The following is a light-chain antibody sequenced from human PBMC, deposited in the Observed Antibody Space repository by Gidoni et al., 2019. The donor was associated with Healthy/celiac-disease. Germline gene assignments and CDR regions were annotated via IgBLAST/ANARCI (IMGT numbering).Light chain of an antibody. CDR1: QRVSSN. CDR2: GAS. V-gene: IGKV3-15*01. Sequence: EIVMTQSPATLSVSPGESATLSCRASQRVSSNLAWYQQKPGQAPRLLNYGASTRATGIPARFSGSGSGTEFTLTISSRQSEDFAVYYCQQDNNWPRTFGQGTKVEIK. J-gene: IGKJ1*01. CDR3: QQDNNWPRT.